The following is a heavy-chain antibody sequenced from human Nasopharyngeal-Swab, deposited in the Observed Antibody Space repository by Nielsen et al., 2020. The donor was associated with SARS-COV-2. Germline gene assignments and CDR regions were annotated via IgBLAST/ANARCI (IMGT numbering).Heavy chain of an antibody. CDR3: ARDPVATLNYYYYGMDV. CDR2: ISSSSSYI. J-gene: IGHJ6*02. D-gene: IGHD5-12*01. V-gene: IGHV3-21*01. Sequence: RQPPGKGLEWVSSISSSSSYIYYADSVKGRFTISRDNAKNSLYLQMNSLRAEDTAVYYCARDPVATLNYYYYGMDVWGQGTTVTVSS.